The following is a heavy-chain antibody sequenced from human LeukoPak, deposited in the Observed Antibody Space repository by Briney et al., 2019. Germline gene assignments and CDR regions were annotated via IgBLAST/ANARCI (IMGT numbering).Heavy chain of an antibody. V-gene: IGHV3-9*01. D-gene: IGHD2-2*01. Sequence: GGSLRLSCAASGFTFDDYAMHWVRQAPGKGLEWVSGISWNSGSIGYADSVKGRFTISRDNAKNSLYLQMNSLRAEDTALYYCAKAPYPYCSSTSCFLGFDYWGQGTLVTVSS. CDR3: AKAPYPYCSSTSCFLGFDY. J-gene: IGHJ4*02. CDR2: ISWNSGSI. CDR1: GFTFDDYA.